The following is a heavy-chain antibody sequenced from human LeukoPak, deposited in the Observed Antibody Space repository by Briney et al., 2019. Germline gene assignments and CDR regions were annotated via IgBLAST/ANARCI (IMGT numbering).Heavy chain of an antibody. CDR2: IKQDGSEK. CDR3: ARELEPSDV. J-gene: IGHJ6*04. CDR1: GFTFSSYG. D-gene: IGHD3-3*01. Sequence: GRSLRLSCAASGFTFSSYGMHWVRQAPGKGLEWVANIKQDGSEKYYVDSVKGRFTISRDNAKNSLYLQMNSLRAEDTAVYYCARELEPSDVWGKGTTVTVSS. V-gene: IGHV3-7*03.